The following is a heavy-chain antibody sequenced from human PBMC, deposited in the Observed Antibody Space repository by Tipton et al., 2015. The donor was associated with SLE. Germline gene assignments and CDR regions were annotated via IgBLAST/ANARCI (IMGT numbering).Heavy chain of an antibody. CDR3: ARGKYSAFDI. CDR1: GDSLSSNSVA. CDR2: TYYYTSRWHT. D-gene: IGHD2-21*01. J-gene: IGHJ3*02. V-gene: IGHV6-1*01. Sequence: PGLVKPSQTLSLTCDISGDSLSSNSVAWNWIRLSPSRGLEWLGRTYYYTSRWHTDYAVSVKSRIITSPDTSKNQFSLQLNSVTPEDTAVYYCARGKYSAFDIWGQGTMVTVSS.